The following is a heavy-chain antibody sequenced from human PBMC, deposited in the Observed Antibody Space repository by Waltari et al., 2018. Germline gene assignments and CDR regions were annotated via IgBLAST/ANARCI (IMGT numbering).Heavy chain of an antibody. CDR3: ARQEIIVEVTGDGFDI. J-gene: IGHJ3*02. D-gene: IGHD2-21*02. CDR2: ISHSGTT. CDR1: GGSFSGYY. Sequence: QVQLQQWGAGLLKPSETLSLTCAVYGGSFSGYYWSWIGWPPGKGREWIGEISHSGTTNYNPSLKSRVTISLDTSKNQFSLKLSSVTAADTAVYYCARQEIIVEVTGDGFDIWGQGTMVTVSS. V-gene: IGHV4-34*01.